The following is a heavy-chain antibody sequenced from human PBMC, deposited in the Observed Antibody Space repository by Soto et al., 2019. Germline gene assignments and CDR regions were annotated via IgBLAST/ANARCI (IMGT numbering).Heavy chain of an antibody. J-gene: IGHJ4*01. V-gene: IGHV4-31*03. CDR3: ARVRAMVRGSYYFDY. Sequence: SETMSLRCSVADDSSGGVGDYRSWIRKQPGKGLEWIGYIYYSGRTYYNPSIKSRVTISVDTSKNQFSLKRSSVTASDPAVYYCARVRAMVRGSYYFDYWRHGTLDIVSS. D-gene: IGHD3-10*01. CDR1: DDSSGGVGDY. CDR2: IYYSGRT.